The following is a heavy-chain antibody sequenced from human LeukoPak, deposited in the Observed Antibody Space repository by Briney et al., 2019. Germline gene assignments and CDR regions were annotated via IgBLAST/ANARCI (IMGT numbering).Heavy chain of an antibody. CDR1: GASISSGGYY. J-gene: IGHJ5*01. D-gene: IGHD3-16*01. V-gene: IGHV4-31*03. CDR2: IDYSGSP. CDR3: ARASSRATGYVKWFDS. Sequence: KPSETLSLTCTVSGASISSGGYYWTFIRQHPGKGLEWIGYIDYSGSPFYYPSLKSRVSISVATSTNQFSLKLTSVTAADTAVYYCARASSRATGYVKWFDSWGQGTLVTVSS.